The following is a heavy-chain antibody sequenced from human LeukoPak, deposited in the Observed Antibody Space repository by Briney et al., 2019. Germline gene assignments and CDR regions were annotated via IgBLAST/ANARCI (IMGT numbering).Heavy chain of an antibody. D-gene: IGHD3-3*01. CDR1: GGSISSGTDY. J-gene: IGHJ4*02. CDR2: IHYSGST. CDR3: ARNYDFWSGYPDY. Sequence: NSSQTLSLTCTVSGGSISSGTDYWSWIRQPPGKRLEWIGYIHYSGSTNNNPSLKSRVTISVDTSKNQFSLKLTSVTAADTAVYYCARNYDFWSGYPDYWGQGTLVTVSS. V-gene: IGHV4-61*01.